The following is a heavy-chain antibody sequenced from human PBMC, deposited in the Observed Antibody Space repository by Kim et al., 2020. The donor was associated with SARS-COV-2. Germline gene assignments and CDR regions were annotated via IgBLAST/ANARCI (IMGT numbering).Heavy chain of an antibody. V-gene: IGHV4-34*01. D-gene: IGHD3-10*01. Sequence: STNYNPSIKSRVTISVDTSKNQFSLKLSSVTAADTAVYYCARAFGGWRDYWGQGTLVTVSS. J-gene: IGHJ4*02. CDR2: ST. CDR3: ARAFGGWRDY.